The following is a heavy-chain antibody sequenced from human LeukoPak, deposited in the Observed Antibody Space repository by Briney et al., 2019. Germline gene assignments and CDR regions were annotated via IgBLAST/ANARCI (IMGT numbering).Heavy chain of an antibody. CDR3: ARDRFFSSVVVVAATDAFDI. CDR1: GGTFSSYA. Sequence: ASVKVSRKASGGTFSSYAISWVRQAPGQGLEWMGGIIPIFGTANYAQKFQGRVTITADKSTSTAYMELSSLRSEDTAVYYCARDRFFSSVVVVAATDAFDIWGQGTMVTVSS. V-gene: IGHV1-69*06. J-gene: IGHJ3*02. D-gene: IGHD2-15*01. CDR2: IIPIFGTA.